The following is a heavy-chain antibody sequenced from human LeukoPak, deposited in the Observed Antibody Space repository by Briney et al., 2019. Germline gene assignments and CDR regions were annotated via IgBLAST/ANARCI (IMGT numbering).Heavy chain of an antibody. Sequence: GESLKISCAASGFAFSSYSMNWVRRAPGKGLEWVSYITSGDNTIYYADSVKGRFTISRDNAKNSLYLQMNSLSDEDTAVYYCARVGGTSIYYYYYYMDVWGKGTTVTVSS. CDR3: ARVGGTSIYYYYYYMDV. J-gene: IGHJ6*03. CDR2: ITSGDNTI. D-gene: IGHD1-1*01. V-gene: IGHV3-48*02. CDR1: GFAFSSYS.